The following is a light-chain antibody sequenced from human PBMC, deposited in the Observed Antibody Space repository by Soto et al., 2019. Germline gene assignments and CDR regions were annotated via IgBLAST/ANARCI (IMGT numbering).Light chain of an antibody. Sequence: DIQMTQSPSTLSASVGDRLTITCMASQSVSSCLAWYQHTPGKALRLLNYDASTLERGVPSRYSGSGSGTDFTLTISSLQPDDFATYYCQHYNSYSEAFGQGTKVDI. CDR1: QSVSSC. CDR2: DAS. V-gene: IGKV1-5*01. J-gene: IGKJ1*01. CDR3: QHYNSYSEA.